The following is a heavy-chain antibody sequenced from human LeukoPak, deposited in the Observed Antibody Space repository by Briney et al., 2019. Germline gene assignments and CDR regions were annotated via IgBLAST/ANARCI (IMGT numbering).Heavy chain of an antibody. Sequence: PSETLSLTCTVSGYSISSGYYWGWIRQPPGKGLEWIGSIYHSGSTYYNPSLKSRVTISVDTSKNQFSLKLSSVTAADTAVYYCARSRSRPLLPPLPKSQYYFDYWGLGTLVTVSS. V-gene: IGHV4-38-2*02. D-gene: IGHD2-21*01. CDR1: GYSISSGYY. CDR2: IYHSGST. CDR3: ARSRSRPLLPPLPKSQYYFDY. J-gene: IGHJ4*02.